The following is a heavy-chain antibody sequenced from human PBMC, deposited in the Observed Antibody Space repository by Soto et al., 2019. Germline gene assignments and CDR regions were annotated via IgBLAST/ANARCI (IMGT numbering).Heavy chain of an antibody. CDR3: ARRPRGSARFDY. Sequence: QVQLQESGPGLVKPSETLSLTCTVSGGSISGYYWSWIRQPPGKGLEWIAYIYYSGSTDYNPSLKSRVNISVDTSKNQFSLKLTSVTAADTAVYYCARRPRGSARFDYWGQGTLVTVSS. J-gene: IGHJ4*02. CDR1: GGSISGYY. D-gene: IGHD3-10*01. V-gene: IGHV4-59*08. CDR2: IYYSGST.